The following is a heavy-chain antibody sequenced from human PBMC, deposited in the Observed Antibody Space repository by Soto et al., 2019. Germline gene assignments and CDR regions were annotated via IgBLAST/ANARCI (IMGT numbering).Heavy chain of an antibody. Sequence: GASVKVSCKASGYTFTSYDINWVRQATGQGLEWMGWMNPNSGNTGYAQKFQGRVTMTRNTSISTAYMELSSLRSEDTAVYYCARGPSYSSGWEPKIDYWGQGTLVTVSS. CDR3: ARGPSYSSGWEPKIDY. CDR2: MNPNSGNT. J-gene: IGHJ4*02. CDR1: GYTFTSYD. V-gene: IGHV1-8*01. D-gene: IGHD6-19*01.